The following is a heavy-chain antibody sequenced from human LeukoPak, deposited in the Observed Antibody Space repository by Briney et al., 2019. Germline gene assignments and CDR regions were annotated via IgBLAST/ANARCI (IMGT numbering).Heavy chain of an antibody. D-gene: IGHD5-12*01. V-gene: IGHV3-21*01. CDR1: GFTFSTYY. CDR3: AKDPTSGYDPMGVGYFDY. Sequence: PGGSLRLSCAASGFTFSTYYLNWVRQAPGKGLEWVSSVSRDSRYMYYADSVKGRFTISRDNAKNSLYLQMNSLRAEDTAVYYCAKDPTSGYDPMGVGYFDYWGQGTLVTVSS. J-gene: IGHJ4*02. CDR2: VSRDSRYM.